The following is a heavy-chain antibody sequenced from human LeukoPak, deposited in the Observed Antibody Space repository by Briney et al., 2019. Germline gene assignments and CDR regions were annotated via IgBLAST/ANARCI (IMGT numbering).Heavy chain of an antibody. CDR1: GFTFSSYS. J-gene: IGHJ6*02. D-gene: IGHD2-2*01. V-gene: IGHV3-21*01. CDR3: ARDQLILVVPAAMSYYGMDV. Sequence: GGSLRLSCAASGFTFSSYSMNWVRQAPGKGLEWVSSISSSSSYIYYADSVKGRFTISRDNAKNSLYLQMNSLRAEDTAVYYCARDQLILVVPAAMSYYGMDVWGQGTTVTVSS. CDR2: ISSSSSYI.